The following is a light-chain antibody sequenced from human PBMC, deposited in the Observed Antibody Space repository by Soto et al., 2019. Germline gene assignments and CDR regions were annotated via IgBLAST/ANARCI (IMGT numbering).Light chain of an antibody. J-gene: IGKJ2*02. CDR2: AAS. CDR3: QLYGGSHMCS. CDR1: QSISSSY. Sequence: EIVLTQSPGTLSLSPGEGGTLSCRASQSISSSYLAWYQQKPGQSPRLLFYAASSRATGVPDRFSGSGSGTDFTLTISSLEHEEFAVYYCQLYGGSHMCSFGQGTKLEIK. V-gene: IGKV3-20*01.